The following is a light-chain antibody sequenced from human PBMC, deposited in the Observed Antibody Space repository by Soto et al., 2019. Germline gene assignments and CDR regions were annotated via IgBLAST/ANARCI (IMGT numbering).Light chain of an antibody. CDR1: QSISIY. CDR2: AAT. CDR3: QQSDSTPQT. Sequence: DIQMTQTPSSLSASVGDRVTIPCLASQSISIYLNWYNQKPGQAPKLLIYAATRLQSGVSSRFSGSESGPDFTLTISSLQPEDVAAYYGQQSDSTPQTFGPGTMVEIK. V-gene: IGKV1-39*01. J-gene: IGKJ1*01.